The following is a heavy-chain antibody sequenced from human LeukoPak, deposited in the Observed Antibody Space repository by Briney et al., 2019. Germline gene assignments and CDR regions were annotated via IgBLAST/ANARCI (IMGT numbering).Heavy chain of an antibody. D-gene: IGHD2-2*01. J-gene: IGHJ4*02. CDR3: ARVDIVIVPSTNFDC. CDR1: GGSISSSGYY. CDR2: INYSGTT. V-gene: IGHV4-39*01. Sequence: SETLSLTCIVSGGSISSSGYYWGWIRQPPGEGLECIGSINYSGTTYYNPSLRSRVTISVATSKNQFSLKLSSVTAADTAVYYCARVDIVIVPSTNFDCWGQGTLVTVSS.